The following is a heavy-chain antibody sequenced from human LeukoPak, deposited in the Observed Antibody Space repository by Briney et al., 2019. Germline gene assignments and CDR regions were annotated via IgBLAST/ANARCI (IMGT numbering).Heavy chain of an antibody. J-gene: IGHJ4*02. Sequence: GGSLRLSCAASGFTFSGYAMHWVRQAPGKGLEWVAAISHDGRNQLYADAVRGRFTISRENAKNSSYLQMNSLRAGDTAVYYCARGPSYSREIDYWGQGTLVTVSS. D-gene: IGHD6-13*01. CDR1: GFTFSGYA. V-gene: IGHV3-30*14. CDR3: ARGPSYSREIDY. CDR2: ISHDGRNQ.